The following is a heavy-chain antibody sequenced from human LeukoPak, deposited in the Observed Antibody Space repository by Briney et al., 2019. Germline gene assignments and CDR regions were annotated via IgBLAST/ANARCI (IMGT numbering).Heavy chain of an antibody. Sequence: GGSLRLSCAASGFTFSSYAMSWVRQAPGKGLEWVSVISGSGGSSYYADSVKGRFTISRDNSKNTLYLQMNSLRAEDTAVYYCAKGAVAGYYYYGMDVWGQGTTVTVSS. CDR3: AKGAVAGYYYYGMDV. CDR2: ISGSGGSS. J-gene: IGHJ6*02. D-gene: IGHD6-19*01. CDR1: GFTFSSYA. V-gene: IGHV3-23*01.